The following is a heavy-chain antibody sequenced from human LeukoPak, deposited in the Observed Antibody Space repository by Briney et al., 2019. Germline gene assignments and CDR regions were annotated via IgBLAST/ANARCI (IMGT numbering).Heavy chain of an antibody. V-gene: IGHV7-4-1*02. CDR2: INTNTGNP. CDR1: GYTFTSYA. Sequence: ASVKVSCKASGYTFTSYAMNWVRQAPGQGLEWMGWINTNTGNPTYAQGFTGRFVFSLDTSVSTAYLQISSLKAEDPAVYYCARLYHETYYYDSSANDFDYWGQGTLVTVSS. D-gene: IGHD3-22*01. J-gene: IGHJ4*02. CDR3: ARLYHETYYYDSSANDFDY.